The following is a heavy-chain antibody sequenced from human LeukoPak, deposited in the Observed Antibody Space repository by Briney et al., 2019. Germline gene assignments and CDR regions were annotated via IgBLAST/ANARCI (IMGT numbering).Heavy chain of an antibody. CDR3: GSVGYCSGGSCYSSAFDI. V-gene: IGHV3-23*01. Sequence: GGSLRLSCAASGFTFSSYAMSWVRQAPGKGLEWVSAISGSGGSTYYADSVKGRFTISRDNSKNTLYLQMNSLRAEDTAVYYCGSVGYCSGGSCYSSAFDIWGQGTMVTVSS. J-gene: IGHJ3*02. CDR2: ISGSGGST. D-gene: IGHD2-15*01. CDR1: GFTFSSYA.